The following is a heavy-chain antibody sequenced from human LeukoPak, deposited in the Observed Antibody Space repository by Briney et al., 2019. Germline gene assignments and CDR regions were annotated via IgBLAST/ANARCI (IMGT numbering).Heavy chain of an antibody. D-gene: IGHD2-8*01. CDR1: GFTFSSYG. Sequence: GRSLRLSCAASGFTFSSYGMHWVRQAPGKGLEWVAVIWYDGSNKYYADSVKGRFTISRDNSKNTLYLQMNSLRAEDTAVYYCARSNYYCTNGVCYRAIDYWGQGTLVTVSS. J-gene: IGHJ4*02. CDR3: ARSNYYCTNGVCYRAIDY. CDR2: IWYDGSNK. V-gene: IGHV3-33*01.